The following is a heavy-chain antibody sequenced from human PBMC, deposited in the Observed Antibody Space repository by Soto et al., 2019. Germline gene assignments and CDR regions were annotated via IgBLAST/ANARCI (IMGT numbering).Heavy chain of an antibody. J-gene: IGHJ4*02. D-gene: IGHD6-13*01. V-gene: IGHV3-21*01. Sequence: PGGSLRLSCAASGFTFSSYSMNWVRQAPGRGLEWVSSISSSSSYIYYADSVKGRFTLSRDNAKNSLYLQMNSLRAEDTAVYYCARDPYSSSWSPFDYWGQGTLVTVSS. CDR3: ARDPYSSSWSPFDY. CDR2: ISSSSSYI. CDR1: GFTFSSYS.